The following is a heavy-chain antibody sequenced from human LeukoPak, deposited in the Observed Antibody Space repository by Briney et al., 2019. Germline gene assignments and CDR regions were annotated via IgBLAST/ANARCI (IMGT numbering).Heavy chain of an antibody. CDR3: ARTRAAAAWFDP. Sequence: PSETLSLTCTVSGGSISSNYWSWLRQPPGKGLEWIGYMYYSGSTTYNPSLKSRVTISVDTSKNLFSLRLSSVTSADTAVYYCARTRAAAAWFDPWGQGTLVTVSS. CDR1: GGSISSNY. D-gene: IGHD6-13*01. V-gene: IGHV4-59*01. J-gene: IGHJ5*02. CDR2: MYYSGST.